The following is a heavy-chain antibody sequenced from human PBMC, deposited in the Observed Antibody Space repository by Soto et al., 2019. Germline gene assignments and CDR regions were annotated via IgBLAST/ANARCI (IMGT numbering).Heavy chain of an antibody. CDR3: ARSRGRSGSYLAFAI. CDR1: GDSISNDFYY. J-gene: IGHJ3*02. Sequence: QVQLQESGPGLVKPSQTLSLACTVSGDSISNDFYYWNWIRQHPEKGLEWVGYIDYSGNTYYNPSLPSRVPMSADTFKHQSSLTRNSVTAADTAVYYCARSRGRSGSYLAFAILGQGTLVVVSS. V-gene: IGHV4-31*03. CDR2: IDYSGNT. D-gene: IGHD1-26*01.